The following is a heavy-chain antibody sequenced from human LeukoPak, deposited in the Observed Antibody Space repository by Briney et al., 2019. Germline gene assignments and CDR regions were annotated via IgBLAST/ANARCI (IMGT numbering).Heavy chain of an antibody. CDR3: GKDGGQYSSGPEFDP. D-gene: IGHD6-19*01. V-gene: IGHV3-23*01. CDR2: ISGGGERT. CDR1: GFVFSNTG. Sequence: GGSLRLSCAASGFVFSNTGMNWARQAPGRGLEWVAAISGGGERTFYADSVKGRFTISRDNSKNMLYLQMNSLRADDTAIYYCGKDGGQYSSGPEFDPRGQGALVTVSS. J-gene: IGHJ5*02.